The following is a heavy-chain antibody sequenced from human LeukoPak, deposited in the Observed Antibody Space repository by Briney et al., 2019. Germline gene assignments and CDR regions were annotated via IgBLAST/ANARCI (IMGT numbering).Heavy chain of an antibody. CDR1: GGTFSSYA. Sequence: GASVKVSCKACGGTFSSYAISWVRQAPGQGLEWMGGIIPIFGTANYAQKFQGRVTITTDESTSTAYLELRCLRSEDTAVYYGARGFGDCSITSCLYTWFDPWGQGTLVTVSS. CDR2: IIPIFGTA. D-gene: IGHD2-2*01. V-gene: IGHV1-69*05. CDR3: ARGFGDCSITSCLYTWFDP. J-gene: IGHJ5*02.